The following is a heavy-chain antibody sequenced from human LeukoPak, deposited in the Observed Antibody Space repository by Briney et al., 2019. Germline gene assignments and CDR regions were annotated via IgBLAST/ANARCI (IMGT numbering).Heavy chain of an antibody. CDR3: AKDRGYYDSSGYAFDI. CDR1: GFTFSSYA. Sequence: GGSLRLSCAASGFTFSSYAMSWVRQAPGKGLEWVSAISGSGGSTYYADSVKGRFTISRDNSKNTLYLQMNSLRAEDTAVYYCAKDRGYYDSSGYAFDIWGQGTMVTVSS. D-gene: IGHD3-22*01. CDR2: ISGSGGST. V-gene: IGHV3-23*01. J-gene: IGHJ3*02.